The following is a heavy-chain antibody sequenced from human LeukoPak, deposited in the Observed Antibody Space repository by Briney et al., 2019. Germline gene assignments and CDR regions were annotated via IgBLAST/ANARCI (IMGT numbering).Heavy chain of an antibody. Sequence: GGSLRLSCAASGFTVSSNYMSWVRQAPGMGLEWVSGISPSGDIRYYADSVKGRFTISRDNSKNTLYLEVISLTAEDTAVYYCAKDDAWLRFGEWSQGTLVTVSS. V-gene: IGHV3-23*01. J-gene: IGHJ4*02. CDR3: AKDDAWLRFGE. D-gene: IGHD3-10*01. CDR1: GFTVSSNY. CDR2: ISPSGDIR.